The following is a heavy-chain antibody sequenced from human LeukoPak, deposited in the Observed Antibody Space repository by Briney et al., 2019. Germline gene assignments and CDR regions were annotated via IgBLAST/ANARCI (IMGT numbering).Heavy chain of an antibody. CDR1: GGSFSGYY. CDR3: ARHPYYHDSSGYYSVPAYFDY. J-gene: IGHJ4*02. V-gene: IGHV4-34*01. CDR2: INHSGST. Sequence: SETLSLTCAVYGGSFSGYYWSWIRQPPGKGLEWIGEINHSGSTNYNPSLKSRVTISVDTSKNQFSLKLSSVTAADTAVYYCARHPYYHDSSGYYSVPAYFDYWGQGTLVTVSS. D-gene: IGHD3-22*01.